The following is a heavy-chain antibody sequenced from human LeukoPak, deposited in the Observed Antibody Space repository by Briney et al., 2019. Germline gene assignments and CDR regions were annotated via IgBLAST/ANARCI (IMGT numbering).Heavy chain of an antibody. Sequence: GGSLRLSCAASGFIFGKSWMHWVRQAPGKGLIWVSRTDGGSTTYADSVKGRFSVSMDNAQNTLYLQMNSLRAEDTAVYYCARDDYNRLWGQGTLVTVSS. D-gene: IGHD1-14*01. CDR1: GFIFGKSW. J-gene: IGHJ4*02. CDR3: ARDDYNRL. CDR2: TDGGST. V-gene: IGHV3-74*01.